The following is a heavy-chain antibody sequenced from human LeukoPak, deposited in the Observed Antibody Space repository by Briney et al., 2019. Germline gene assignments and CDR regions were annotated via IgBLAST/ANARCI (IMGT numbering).Heavy chain of an antibody. CDR2: IIPIFGTA. CDR1: GGTFSSYA. J-gene: IGHJ5*02. D-gene: IGHD4-17*01. Sequence: SVKVSCKASGGTFSSYAISWVRQAPGQGLEWMGGIIPIFGTANYAQKFQGRATITADESTSTAYMELSSLRSEDTAVYYCARSTVTTFGVDWFDPWGQGTLVTVSS. CDR3: ARSTVTTFGVDWFDP. V-gene: IGHV1-69*13.